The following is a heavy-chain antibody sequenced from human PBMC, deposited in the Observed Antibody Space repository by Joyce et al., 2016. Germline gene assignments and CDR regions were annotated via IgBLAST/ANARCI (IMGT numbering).Heavy chain of an antibody. CDR3: ASVRLMILDDLSPDYFDS. J-gene: IGHJ4*02. D-gene: IGHD3/OR15-3a*01. CDR2: IYYTGST. Sequence: QLQESGPGVVKPSETLSLTCCVSGASSGSSNSYWGWVRQPPGKGLEWIGTIYYTGSTYFKPTLKSRVTISIETSKNQFSLKLSSVTAADTAVYYCASVRLMILDDLSPDYFDSWGQGTLVSVSS. CDR1: GASSGSSNSY. V-gene: IGHV4-39*07.